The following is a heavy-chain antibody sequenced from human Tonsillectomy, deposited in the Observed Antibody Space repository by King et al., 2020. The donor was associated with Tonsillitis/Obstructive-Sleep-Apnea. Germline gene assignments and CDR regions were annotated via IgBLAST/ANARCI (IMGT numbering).Heavy chain of an antibody. Sequence: VQLVESGGGLIQPGGSLRLSCAASGFTVSSNYMSWVRKAPGKGLEWVSVIYSGGSTYYADSVKGRFTISRDNSKNTLYLQMNSLRAEDTAVYYCASRPYYDSSGYFDAFDIWGQGTMVTVSS. V-gene: IGHV3-53*01. CDR1: GFTVSSNY. CDR2: IYSGGST. J-gene: IGHJ3*02. CDR3: ASRPYYDSSGYFDAFDI. D-gene: IGHD3-22*01.